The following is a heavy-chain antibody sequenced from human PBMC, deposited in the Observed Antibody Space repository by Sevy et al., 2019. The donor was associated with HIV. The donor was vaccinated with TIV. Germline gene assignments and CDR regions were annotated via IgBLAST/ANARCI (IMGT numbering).Heavy chain of an antibody. CDR1: GFTVSSNY. CDR2: IYSGGST. Sequence: GGPLRLSCAASGFTVSSNYMSWVRQAPGKGLEWVSVIYSGGSTYYADSVKGRFTISRDNSKNTLYLQMNSLRAEDTAVYYCARGPGVAAALNWFDPWGQGTLVTVSS. V-gene: IGHV3-53*01. CDR3: ARGPGVAAALNWFDP. J-gene: IGHJ5*02. D-gene: IGHD6-13*01.